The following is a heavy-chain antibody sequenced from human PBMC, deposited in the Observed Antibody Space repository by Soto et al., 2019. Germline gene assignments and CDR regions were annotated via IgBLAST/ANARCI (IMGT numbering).Heavy chain of an antibody. CDR1: GFTLSSYS. V-gene: IGHV3-48*02. CDR3: ARPHLDRPTYYGLDV. Sequence: GGSLRLSCAASGFTLSSYSMNWVRQAPGKGLEWISFINSGSDTIYYGDSVKGRFTISRDNAKNALYLQMNSLRDDDTAVYYCARPHLDRPTYYGLDVWGQGTTVTVSS. D-gene: IGHD3-16*01. CDR2: INSGSDTI. J-gene: IGHJ6*02.